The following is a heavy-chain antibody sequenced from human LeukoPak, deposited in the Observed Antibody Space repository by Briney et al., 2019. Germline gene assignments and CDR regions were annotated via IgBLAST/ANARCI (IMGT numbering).Heavy chain of an antibody. CDR2: IGRRGIST. CDR1: GFTFRTYE. V-gene: IGHV3-48*03. CDR3: ARRLPYYGMDV. Sequence: GRSLRLSCAASGFTFRTYEMSWVRRAPGKGLEWVSNIGRRGISTWYADSVKGRFTISRDNAKNSLCLQMNSLTVEDTAVYYCARRLPYYGMDVWGKGTTVTVSS. J-gene: IGHJ6*04.